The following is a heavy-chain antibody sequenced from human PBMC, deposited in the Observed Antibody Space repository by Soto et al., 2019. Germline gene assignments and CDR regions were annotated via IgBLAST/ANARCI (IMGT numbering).Heavy chain of an antibody. J-gene: IGHJ6*02. V-gene: IGHV1-69*13. D-gene: IGHD3-3*01. Sequence: SVKVSCKASGGTFSSYAISWVRQAPGQGLEWMGGIIPIFGTANYAQKFQGRVTITADESTSTAYMELSSLRSEDTAVYYCAFQGYDFWSGLPYYYYGMDVWGQGTTVTVSS. CDR1: GGTFSSYA. CDR3: AFQGYDFWSGLPYYYYGMDV. CDR2: IIPIFGTA.